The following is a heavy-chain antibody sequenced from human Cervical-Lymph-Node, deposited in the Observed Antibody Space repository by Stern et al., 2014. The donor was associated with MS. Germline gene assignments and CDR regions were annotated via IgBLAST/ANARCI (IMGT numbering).Heavy chain of an antibody. V-gene: IGHV4-4*07. CDR1: GDSISDTY. CDR3: ARVGSGWSYDAFDI. Sequence: QVQLQESGPRLVKPSETLSLTCTVSGDSISDTYWSWIRQPPGKGLEWMGRISTSGNTYNPSLRGRITLSVDTSQNHFPLNWPSVTAADTAIYYCARVGSGWSYDAFDIWGQGTVVTVSS. CDR2: ISTSGNT. J-gene: IGHJ3*02. D-gene: IGHD6-19*01.